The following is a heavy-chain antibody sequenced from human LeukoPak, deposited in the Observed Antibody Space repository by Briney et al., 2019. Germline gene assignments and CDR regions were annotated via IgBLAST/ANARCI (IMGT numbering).Heavy chain of an antibody. D-gene: IGHD6-13*01. J-gene: IGHJ4*02. CDR2: ISGSGGST. CDR1: GFTFSSYA. V-gene: IGHV3-23*01. CDR3: ANSEYSSSWYQAAKAHLFDY. Sequence: GGSLRLSCAASGFTFSSYAMSWVRQAPGKGLEWVSAISGSGGSTYYADSVKGRFTISRDNSKNTLYLQMNTLRAEDTAVYYCANSEYSSSWYQAAKAHLFDYWGQGTLVTVSS.